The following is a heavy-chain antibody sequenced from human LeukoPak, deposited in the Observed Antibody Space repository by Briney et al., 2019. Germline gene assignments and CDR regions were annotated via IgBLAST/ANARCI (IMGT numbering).Heavy chain of an antibody. Sequence: SETLSLTCTVSGGSISSYYWSWIRQPPGKGLEWIGYIYYSGSTNYNPSLKSRVTLSVDTSKNQFSLKLSSVTAADTAVYYCARENYGSGNAFDIWGQGTMVTVSS. D-gene: IGHD3-10*01. CDR3: ARENYGSGNAFDI. J-gene: IGHJ3*02. CDR1: GGSISSYY. V-gene: IGHV4-59*01. CDR2: IYYSGST.